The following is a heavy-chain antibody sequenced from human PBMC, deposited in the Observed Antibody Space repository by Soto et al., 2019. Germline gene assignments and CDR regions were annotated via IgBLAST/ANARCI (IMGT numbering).Heavy chain of an antibody. CDR3: ARGPQLWLPPSDY. CDR2: INPDTGDT. J-gene: IGHJ4*02. CDR1: VFTFTGYY. V-gene: IGHV1-2*02. Sequence: GAPVKVSCKTSVFTFTGYYIHWVRQAPGQGLEWMGWINPDTGDTKYAQRFQGRVALTSDTSINTAYMDLSRLRPDDTAVFYCARGPQLWLPPSDYWGQGTLVPVSS. D-gene: IGHD5-18*01.